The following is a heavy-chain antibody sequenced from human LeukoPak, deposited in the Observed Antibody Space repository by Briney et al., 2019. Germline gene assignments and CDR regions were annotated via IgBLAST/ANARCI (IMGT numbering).Heavy chain of an antibody. CDR3: GKTTTGYSSGRNPAWPVDY. V-gene: IGHV3-23*01. Sequence: GGSLRLSCTASGFTFSSYAMYWVRQAPGRGLEWVSGIFGSGGSAHYADSVKGRFTISRDNSQNTVYLQMNSLRAEDTAVYYCGKTTTGYSSGRNPAWPVDYWGQGTLVTVSS. D-gene: IGHD6-19*01. J-gene: IGHJ4*02. CDR2: IFGSGGSA. CDR1: GFTFSSYA.